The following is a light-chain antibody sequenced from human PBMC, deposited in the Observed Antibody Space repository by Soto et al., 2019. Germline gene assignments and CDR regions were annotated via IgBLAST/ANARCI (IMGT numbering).Light chain of an antibody. CDR1: TSDVGAYNY. CDR3: SSFTTNSTVL. J-gene: IGLJ2*01. V-gene: IGLV2-14*01. Sequence: QSVLTQPASVSGSLGQSITISCTGTTSDVGAYNYVSWYQHHPGKDPKVVIFEVTKRPSGVSSRFSGSKSGNTASLTVSGLQAEDEGDYYCSSFTTNSTVLFGGGTKLTVL. CDR2: EVT.